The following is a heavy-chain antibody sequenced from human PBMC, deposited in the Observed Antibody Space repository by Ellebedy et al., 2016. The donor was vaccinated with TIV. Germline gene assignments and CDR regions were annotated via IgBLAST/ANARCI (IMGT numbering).Heavy chain of an antibody. CDR1: GGSISSSSYY. CDR2: IYYSGST. CDR3: ARDLYDFWSGYPATLYGMDV. D-gene: IGHD3-3*01. Sequence: SETLSLXXTVSGGSISSSSYYWGWIRQPPGKGLEWIGSIYYSGSTYYNPSLKSRVTISVGTSKNQFSLKLSSVTAADTAVYYCARDLYDFWSGYPATLYGMDVWGQGTTVTVSS. J-gene: IGHJ6*02. V-gene: IGHV4-39*02.